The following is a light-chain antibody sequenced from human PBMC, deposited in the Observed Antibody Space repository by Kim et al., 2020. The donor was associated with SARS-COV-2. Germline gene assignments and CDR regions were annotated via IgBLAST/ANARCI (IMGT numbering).Light chain of an antibody. CDR3: QQSYSTPRYT. CDR1: QSISSY. J-gene: IGKJ2*01. CDR2: AAS. V-gene: IGKV1-39*01. Sequence: ATVGDRVTITCRASQSISSYLNWYQQKPGKAPKLLIYAASSLQSGVPSRFSGSGSGTDFTLTISSLQPEDFATYYCQQSYSTPRYTFGQGTKLEI.